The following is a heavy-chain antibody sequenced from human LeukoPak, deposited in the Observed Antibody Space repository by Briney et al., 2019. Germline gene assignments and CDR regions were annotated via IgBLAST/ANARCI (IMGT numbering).Heavy chain of an antibody. CDR3: ARAGDYYDSSGKGFDY. D-gene: IGHD3-22*01. CDR2: IWYEGSNK. V-gene: IGHV3-33*01. J-gene: IGHJ4*02. CDR1: GFTFSTYG. Sequence: PGRSLRLSCATSGFTFSTYGIHWVRQAPGKGLEWVAVIWYEGSNKYYVDSVRGRFTISRDNSRNTLYLQMNSLRAEDTAIYYCARAGDYYDSSGKGFDYWGQGTLVIVSS.